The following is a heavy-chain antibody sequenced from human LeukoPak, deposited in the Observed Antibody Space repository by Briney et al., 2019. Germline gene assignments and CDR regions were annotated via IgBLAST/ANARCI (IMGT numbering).Heavy chain of an antibody. Sequence: PGGSLRLSCAASGFTVSSNYMSWVRQAPGKGLEWVSVIYSGGSTYYADSVKGRFTISRDNSKTTLYLQMNSLRAEDTAVYYCARERASGGSLWFDPWGQGTLVTVSS. CDR3: ARERASGGSLWFDP. J-gene: IGHJ5*02. V-gene: IGHV3-66*01. D-gene: IGHD2-15*01. CDR1: GFTVSSNY. CDR2: IYSGGST.